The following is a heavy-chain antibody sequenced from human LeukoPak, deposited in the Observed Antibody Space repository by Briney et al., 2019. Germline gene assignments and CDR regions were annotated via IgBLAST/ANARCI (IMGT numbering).Heavy chain of an antibody. CDR3: ARADYDFWSKDGLDY. J-gene: IGHJ4*02. CDR1: GYTFTSYY. V-gene: IGHV1-46*01. D-gene: IGHD3-3*01. CDR2: INPSGGST. Sequence: GASVKVSCKASGYTFTSYYMHWVRQAPGQGLEWMGIINPSGGSTSYAQKFQGRVTMTRDTSTTTVYMELSSLRSEDTAVYYCARADYDFWSKDGLDYWGQGTLVTVSS.